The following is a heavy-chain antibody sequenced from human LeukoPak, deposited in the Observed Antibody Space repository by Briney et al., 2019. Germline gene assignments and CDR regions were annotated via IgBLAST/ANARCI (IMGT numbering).Heavy chain of an antibody. V-gene: IGHV1-69*04. D-gene: IGHD3-22*01. CDR3: ARKYYYDSSGYSPHAFDI. CDR1: RGTFSSYA. CDR2: IIPSFGIA. Sequence: SVKVSCKASRGTFSSYALSWVRQAPGQGLEWMGRIIPSFGIANYAQKFQGRVTITADKSTSTAYMELSSLRSEDTAVYYCARKYYYDSSGYSPHAFDIWGQGTMVTVSS. J-gene: IGHJ3*02.